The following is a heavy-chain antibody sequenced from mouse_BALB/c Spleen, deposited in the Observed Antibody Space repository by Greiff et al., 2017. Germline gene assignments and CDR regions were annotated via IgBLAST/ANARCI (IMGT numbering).Heavy chain of an antibody. J-gene: IGHJ2*01. Sequence: EVQLVESGGGLVKPGGSLKLSCAASGFAFSSYDMSWVRQTPEQRLEWVAYISSGGGSTYYPDTVKGRFTISRDNAKNTLYLQMSSLKSEDTAMYYCARQGGDEGYYFDYWGQGTTLTVSS. CDR2: ISSGGGST. D-gene: IGHD3-2*02. CDR1: GFAFSSYD. V-gene: IGHV5-12-1*01. CDR3: ARQGGDEGYYFDY.